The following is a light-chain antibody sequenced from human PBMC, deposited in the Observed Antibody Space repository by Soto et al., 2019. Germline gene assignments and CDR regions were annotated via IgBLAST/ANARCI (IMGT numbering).Light chain of an antibody. V-gene: IGKV3-20*01. J-gene: IGKJ1*01. Sequence: EIVLTQSPGTLSLSPGERASLSCRATQSLSGRSLAWYQHKPGQAPRLLFYAASSRAPGIPGRFSGGGSGTDFTLTISRLEPEDFALYYCQQYGRSPQTFGQGTKVDIK. CDR1: QSLSGRS. CDR2: AAS. CDR3: QQYGRSPQT.